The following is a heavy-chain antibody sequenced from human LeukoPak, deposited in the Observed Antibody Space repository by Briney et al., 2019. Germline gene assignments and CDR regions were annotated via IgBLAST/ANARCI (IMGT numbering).Heavy chain of an antibody. J-gene: IGHJ6*03. V-gene: IGHV3-23*01. CDR1: GFTFSSYS. D-gene: IGHD3-22*01. CDR2: ISGSGGST. CDR3: ANRGHSSGYYAYYYYMDV. Sequence: PGGSLRLSCAASGFTFSSYSMSWVRQAPGKGLEWVSGISGSGGSTDYADSVRGRFTISRDNSKNTLYLQMNSLRAEDTAVYYCANRGHSSGYYAYYYYMDVWGKGTTVTVSS.